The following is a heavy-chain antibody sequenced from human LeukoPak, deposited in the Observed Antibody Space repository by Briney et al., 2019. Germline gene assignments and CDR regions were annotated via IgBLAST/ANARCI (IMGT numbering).Heavy chain of an antibody. Sequence: GGSLRLSCEGSGFTFSSYWMSYVRQAPGKGLEWVANIKQDGSAKYYVDSVKGRFTISRDNAKNSLCLQMNSLRADDTAVYYCASGGSDFGYWGQGTLVTVSS. J-gene: IGHJ4*02. CDR2: IKQDGSAK. CDR1: GFTFSSYW. CDR3: ASGGSDFGY. V-gene: IGHV3-7*05.